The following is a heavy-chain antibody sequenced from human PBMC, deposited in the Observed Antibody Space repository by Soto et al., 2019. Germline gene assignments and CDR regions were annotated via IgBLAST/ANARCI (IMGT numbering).Heavy chain of an antibody. J-gene: IGHJ4*02. CDR3: VRSSAARPLTIDY. Sequence: QITWKESGLTLVKPKQTLTLTCAFTGFSLTSSGVGVAWIRQPPGKALEWLALIYWDDDLRYRPSLKSRITITKDTSKNQVVLTMTNMDPVDTATYYWVRSSAARPLTIDYWGQGILVTVSS. CDR1: GFSLTSSGVG. D-gene: IGHD6-6*01. CDR2: IYWDDDL. V-gene: IGHV2-5*02.